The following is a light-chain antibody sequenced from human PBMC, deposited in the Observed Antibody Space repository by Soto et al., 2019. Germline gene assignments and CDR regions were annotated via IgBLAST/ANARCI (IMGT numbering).Light chain of an antibody. CDR2: AAS. CDR1: QNVENY. CDR3: QKYNSAPQT. Sequence: DIQMTQSPSTLSASVGDRVTITCRASQNVENYLAWYQQRPGKAPKLLIYAASTLQSGVPSRFSGSGSGTDFTLTISSLQPEDVATYYYQKYNSAPQTFGQGTKVDIK. V-gene: IGKV1-27*01. J-gene: IGKJ1*01.